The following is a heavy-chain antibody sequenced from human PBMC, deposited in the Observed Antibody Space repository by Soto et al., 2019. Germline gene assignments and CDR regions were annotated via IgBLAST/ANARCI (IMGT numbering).Heavy chain of an antibody. V-gene: IGHV4-39*01. J-gene: IGHJ3*02. D-gene: IGHD6-13*01. CDR1: GGSISSSSYY. Sequence: SETLSLTCTVSGGSISSSSYYWGWIRQPPGKGLEWIGSIYYSGSTYYNPSLKSRVTISVDTSKNQFSLKLSSVTAADTAVYYCARHLYSSSWYRVFDIWGQGTMVTVSS. CDR3: ARHLYSSSWYRVFDI. CDR2: IYYSGST.